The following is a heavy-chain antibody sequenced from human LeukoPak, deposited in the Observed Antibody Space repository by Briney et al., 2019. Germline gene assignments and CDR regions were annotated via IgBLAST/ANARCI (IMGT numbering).Heavy chain of an antibody. CDR2: ISSNGHT. D-gene: IGHD2/OR15-2a*01. J-gene: IGHJ5*02. CDR3: VKDNREEDWFDP. Sequence: PGGSLRLSCSASGFTFRKYSMHWVSQGPGKGLEYVSAISSNGHTYYADSVKGRFTISRDNSKSTLYLQMSSLRPEDTAVYYCVKDNREEDWFDPWGQGTLVTVSS. CDR1: GFTFRKYS. V-gene: IGHV3-64D*09.